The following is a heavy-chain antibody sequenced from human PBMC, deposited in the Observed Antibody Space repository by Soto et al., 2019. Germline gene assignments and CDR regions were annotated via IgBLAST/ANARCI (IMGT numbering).Heavy chain of an antibody. V-gene: IGHV5-51*01. CDR2: IYPGDSDT. CDR3: ASMKDSSGYYYYYYGMDV. J-gene: IGHJ6*02. D-gene: IGHD3-22*01. CDR1: GYSFASYW. Sequence: PGESLKISCKGSGYSFASYWIGWVRQMPGKGLEWMGIIYPGDSDTRYSPSFQGQVTISADKSISTAYLQWSSLKASDTAMYYCASMKDSSGYYYYYYGMDVWGQGTTVTVSS.